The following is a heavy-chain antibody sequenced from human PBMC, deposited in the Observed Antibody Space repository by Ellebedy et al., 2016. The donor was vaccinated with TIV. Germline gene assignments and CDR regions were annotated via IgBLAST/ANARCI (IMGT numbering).Heavy chain of an antibody. CDR1: GGSISGYY. CDR2: MHYTGST. D-gene: IGHD6-13*01. J-gene: IGHJ3*02. Sequence: MPGGSLRLSCSVSGGSISGYYWTWIRQSPGKGLEWIGYMHYTGSTNYNPSLKSRVTISVDMSKNQFSLRLTSVTAADTAVYYCARVRYGNSWYLDALDMWGQGTIVTVSS. V-gene: IGHV4-59*01. CDR3: ARVRYGNSWYLDALDM.